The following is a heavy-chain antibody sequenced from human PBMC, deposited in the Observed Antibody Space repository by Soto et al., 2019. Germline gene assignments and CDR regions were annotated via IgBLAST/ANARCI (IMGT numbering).Heavy chain of an antibody. CDR1: GYTFTGYY. D-gene: IGHD3-9*01. J-gene: IGHJ5*02. CDR2: INPNSGGT. Sequence: QVQLVQSGAEVKKPGASVKVSCKASGYTFTGYYMQWVRQAPGQGLEWMGWINPNSGGTNYAQKFQGWVTMTRDTSISTAYMELSRLRSDDTAVYYCARGEGVLRYFDWLSKEGWFDPWGQGTLVTVSS. V-gene: IGHV1-2*04. CDR3: ARGEGVLRYFDWLSKEGWFDP.